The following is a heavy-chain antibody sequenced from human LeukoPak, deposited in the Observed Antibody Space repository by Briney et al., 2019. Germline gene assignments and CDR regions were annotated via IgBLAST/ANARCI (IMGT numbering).Heavy chain of an antibody. D-gene: IGHD6-19*01. J-gene: IGHJ5*02. CDR1: GFSLSTSGMC. Sequence: SGPTLVNPTQTLTLTCTFSGFSLSTSGMCVSWIRQPPGKALEWLARIDWDDDKYYSTSLKTRLTISKDTSKNQVVLTMTNMDPVDTATYYCARTRALGAGPWWFDPWGQGTLVTVSS. CDR3: ARTRALGAGPWWFDP. V-gene: IGHV2-70*11. CDR2: IDWDDDK.